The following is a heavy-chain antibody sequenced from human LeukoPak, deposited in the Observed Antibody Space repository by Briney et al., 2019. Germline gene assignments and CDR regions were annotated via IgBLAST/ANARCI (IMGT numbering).Heavy chain of an antibody. CDR1: GYTFTSYA. CDR3: ASHQYQLLQRKYYFDY. V-gene: IGHV1-3*01. Sequence: ASVKVSCKASGYTFTSYAMHWVRQAPGQRLEWMGWINAGNGNTKYSQKFQGRVTITRDTSASTAYMELSSLRSEDTAVYYCASHQYQLLQRKYYFDYWGQGTLVTVSS. CDR2: INAGNGNT. D-gene: IGHD2-2*01. J-gene: IGHJ4*02.